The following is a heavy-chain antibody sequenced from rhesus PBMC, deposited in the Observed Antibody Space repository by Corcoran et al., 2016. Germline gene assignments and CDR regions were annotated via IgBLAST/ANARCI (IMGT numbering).Heavy chain of an antibody. CDR2: IYWNDSK. J-gene: IGHJ1*01. D-gene: IGHD1-44*02. CDR3: ARVFRSYAEYFEF. V-gene: IGHV2-95*01. CDR1: GFSISTSGTG. Sequence: QVTLKESGPALVKPTQTLTLTCTFSGFSISTSGTGVGWIRQPHGKPLEWLASIYWNDSKYYSTTLKSRLTIPKDTSKNQVVLTMTNMAPVDTATYYCARVFRSYAEYFEFWGQGALVTVSS.